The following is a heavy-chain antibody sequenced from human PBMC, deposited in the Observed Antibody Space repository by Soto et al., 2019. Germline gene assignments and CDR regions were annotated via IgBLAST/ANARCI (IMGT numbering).Heavy chain of an antibody. CDR1: GGSIKTFY. Sequence: VRLQESGPGLLNPSETLSLTCTVSGGSIKTFYWSWVRQPAGKGLEWIGRIFSSGSTSFNPSLESRVAMSVDTSKNHFSLNLSSVTAADMAVYYCAREGSYSAYNFAHGIQLWSFAFWGQGALVTVSS. CDR2: IFSSGST. CDR3: AREGSYSAYNFAHGIQLWSFAF. V-gene: IGHV4-4*07. J-gene: IGHJ4*02. D-gene: IGHD5-12*01.